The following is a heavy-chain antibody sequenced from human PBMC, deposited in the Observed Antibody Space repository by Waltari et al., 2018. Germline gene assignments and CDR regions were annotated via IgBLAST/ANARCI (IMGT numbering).Heavy chain of an antibody. CDR1: GFTFSSSW. CDR2: IKQDGSEE. J-gene: IGHJ4*02. CDR3: AREPFQTGPFDY. Sequence: EVQLVESGGGLVQPGGSLRLSCAASGFTFSSSWMSWVRQAPGKGLEWVANIKQDGSEEYYVDSVNGRFTISRDNAKNSLYLQVNSLRAEDTAVYYCAREPFQTGPFDYWGQGTLVTVSS. V-gene: IGHV3-7*01.